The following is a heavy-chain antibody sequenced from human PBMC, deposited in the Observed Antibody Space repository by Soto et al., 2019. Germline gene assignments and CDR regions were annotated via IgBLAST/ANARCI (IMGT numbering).Heavy chain of an antibody. D-gene: IGHD3-3*01. CDR1: GFTFNTYG. V-gene: IGHV3-30*18. Sequence: GGSLRLSCAASGFTFNTYGLHWVRQAPGKGLEWVAVISYDGTNKDYADSVKGRFTISRDNSKNTLYLQMNSLTAEDTAVYYCAKDRVTIFGVVPLEFDYWGQGTLVTVSS. CDR2: ISYDGTNK. J-gene: IGHJ4*02. CDR3: AKDRVTIFGVVPLEFDY.